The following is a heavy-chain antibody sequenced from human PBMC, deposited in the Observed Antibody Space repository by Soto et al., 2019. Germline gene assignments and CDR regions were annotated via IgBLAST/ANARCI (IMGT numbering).Heavy chain of an antibody. CDR1: AFTFSIYW. CDR3: ARDLCASRNCKEDPHQYYGMDV. Sequence: HPGGSLQLTCGAYAFTFSIYWMGRVRQAPGKGLELLHHTNEDGSEKYYVDSVKGRFTISRDKAKNSLYLQISSLRAEDTAVYYCARDLCASRNCKEDPHQYYGMDVWGQGTTFTVSS. CDR2: TNEDGSEK. D-gene: IGHD1-7*01. V-gene: IGHV3-7*03. J-gene: IGHJ6*02.